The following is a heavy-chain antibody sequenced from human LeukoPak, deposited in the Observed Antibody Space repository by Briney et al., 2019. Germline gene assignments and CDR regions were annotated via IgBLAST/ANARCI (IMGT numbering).Heavy chain of an antibody. V-gene: IGHV3-23*01. CDR3: AKDRVGYYGSGSYFDY. J-gene: IGHJ4*02. Sequence: GGSLRLSCAASGFTFTSYAMSWVRQAPGQGLEWVAAISGSGGSTYYADSVKGRFTIFRDNSKNTLYLQMNRLRAEDTAVYYCAKDRVGYYGSGSYFDYWGQGTLVTVSS. CDR1: GFTFTSYA. CDR2: ISGSGGST. D-gene: IGHD3-10*01.